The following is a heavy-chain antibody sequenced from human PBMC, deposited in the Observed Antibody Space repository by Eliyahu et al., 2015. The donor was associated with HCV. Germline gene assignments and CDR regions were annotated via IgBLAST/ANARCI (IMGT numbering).Heavy chain of an antibody. V-gene: IGHV4-39*07. CDR2: IYYSGST. J-gene: IGHJ4*02. Sequence: QLQLQESGPGLVKPSETLSLTCTVSGGSISSSSYYWGWIRQPPGKGLEWIGSIYYSGSTYYNPSLKSRVTISVDTSKNQFSLKLSSVTAADTAVYYCARWGIAARRFDYWGQGTLVTVSS. CDR1: GGSISSSSYY. D-gene: IGHD6-6*01. CDR3: ARWGIAARRFDY.